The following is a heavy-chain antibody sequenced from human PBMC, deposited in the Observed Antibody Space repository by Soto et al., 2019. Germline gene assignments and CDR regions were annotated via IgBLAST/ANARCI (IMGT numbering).Heavy chain of an antibody. Sequence: PGGSLRLSCAASGFTFSSYSMNWVRQAPGKGLEWVSYISSSSTIYYADSVKGRFTISRDNSKNTLYLQMNSLRAEDTAVYYCARDRDFFDYWGQGTLVTVSS. J-gene: IGHJ4*02. V-gene: IGHV3-48*01. CDR1: GFTFSSYS. CDR3: ARDRDFFDY. CDR2: ISSSSTI.